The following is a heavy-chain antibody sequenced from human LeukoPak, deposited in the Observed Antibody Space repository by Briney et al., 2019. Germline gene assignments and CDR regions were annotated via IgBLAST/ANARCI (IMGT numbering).Heavy chain of an antibody. CDR2: FDPEDGET. CDR3: ATGRAAAGPNWFDP. D-gene: IGHD6-13*01. Sequence: AASVKASCKVSGYTLTELSMHWVRQAPGKGLEWMGGFDPEDGETIYAQKFQGRVTMTEDTSTDTAYMELSSLRSEDTAVYYCATGRAAAGPNWFDPWGQGTLVTVSS. J-gene: IGHJ5*02. V-gene: IGHV1-24*01. CDR1: GYTLTELS.